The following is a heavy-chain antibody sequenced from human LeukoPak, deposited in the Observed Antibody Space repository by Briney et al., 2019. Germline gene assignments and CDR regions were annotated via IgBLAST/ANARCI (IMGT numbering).Heavy chain of an antibody. V-gene: IGHV3-30*03. D-gene: IGHD1-1*01. J-gene: IGHJ4*02. CDR3: ARDFTLSRVAPTGSIDY. CDR1: GFTFSSYG. Sequence: PGGSLRLSCAASGFTFSSYGMHWVRQAPGKGLEWVAVISYDGSNKYYADSVKGRFTISRDNSKNTLYLQMNSLRAEDTAVYYCARDFTLSRVAPTGSIDYWGQGTLVTVSS. CDR2: ISYDGSNK.